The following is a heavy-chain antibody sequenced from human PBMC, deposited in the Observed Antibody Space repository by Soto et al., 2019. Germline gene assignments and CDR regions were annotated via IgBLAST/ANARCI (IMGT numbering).Heavy chain of an antibody. D-gene: IGHD2-15*01. CDR2: IWYDGSNK. CDR3: ARTTGSTEDAFDI. V-gene: IGHV3-33*01. CDR1: GFTFSSYG. Sequence: QVQLVESGGGVVQPGRSLRLSCAASGFTFSSYGMHWVRQAPGKGLEWVAVIWYDGSNKYYAYSVKGQFTIARDNSKNTLYLQMNSLRAEDTAVYYCARTTGSTEDAFDIWGQGTMVTVSS. J-gene: IGHJ3*02.